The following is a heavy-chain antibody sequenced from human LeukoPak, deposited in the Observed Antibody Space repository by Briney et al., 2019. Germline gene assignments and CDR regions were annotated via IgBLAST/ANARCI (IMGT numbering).Heavy chain of an antibody. CDR1: GFTFSIYS. J-gene: IGHJ4*02. CDR2: ISSSSNST. Sequence: GGSLRLSCTASGFTFSIYSMSWVRQAPGKGLEWVSSISSSSNSTYYADSVKGQFTISRDNAKNSLYLQMNSLRAGDTAVYYCARGAGVVVIASFDYWGQGTLVTVSS. D-gene: IGHD2-21*01. CDR3: ARGAGVVVIASFDY. V-gene: IGHV3-21*01.